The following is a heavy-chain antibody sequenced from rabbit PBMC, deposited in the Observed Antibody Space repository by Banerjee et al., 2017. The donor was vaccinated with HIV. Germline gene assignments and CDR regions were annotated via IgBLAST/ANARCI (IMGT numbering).Heavy chain of an antibody. Sequence: QEQLEESGGDLVKPEGSLTLTCTASGFSFSSGYDMCWVRQAPGKGLEWIACIYTGSGRTYYASWAKGRFTISKTSSTTVTLQVTSLTAADTAAYFCARVDYIYDYAFALWGQGTLVTVS. CDR3: ARVDYIYDYAFAL. V-gene: IGHV1S45*01. J-gene: IGHJ3*01. D-gene: IGHD6-1*01. CDR1: GFSFSSGYD. CDR2: IYTGSGRT.